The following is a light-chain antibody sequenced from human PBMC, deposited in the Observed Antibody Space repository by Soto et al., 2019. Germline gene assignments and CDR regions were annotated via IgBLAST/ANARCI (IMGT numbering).Light chain of an antibody. V-gene: IGKV3-20*01. CDR2: GAS. CDR1: QSVSNNY. J-gene: IGKJ4*01. CDR3: QQYGNSPLT. Sequence: EVVLTQSPATLSLSPGERATLSCRASQSVSNNYLAWYQQKPGQAPRLLIYGASNRATGIPDRFSGSGSGTDFTLIINRLEPDDFAMYYCQQYGNSPLTFGGGTKVDIK.